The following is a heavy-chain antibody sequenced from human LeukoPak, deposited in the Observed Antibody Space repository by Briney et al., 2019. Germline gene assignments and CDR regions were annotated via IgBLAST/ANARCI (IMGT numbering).Heavy chain of an antibody. Sequence: SQTLSLTCTVSGGSISSGSYYWSWIRQPAGKGLEWIGRIYTSGSTNYNPSLKSRVTISVDTSKNQFSLKLSSVTAADTAMYYCAANGWYCLDHWGQGALVTVSS. V-gene: IGHV4-61*02. CDR2: IYTSGST. CDR1: GGSISSGSYY. D-gene: IGHD6-19*01. J-gene: IGHJ1*01. CDR3: AANGWYCLDH.